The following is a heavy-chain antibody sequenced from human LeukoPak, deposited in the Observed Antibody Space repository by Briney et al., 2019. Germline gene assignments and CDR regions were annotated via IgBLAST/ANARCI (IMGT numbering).Heavy chain of an antibody. CDR2: IIPIFGTA. CDR1: ACTFSSYT. D-gene: IGHD3-22*01. Sequence: GASVTVSCKASACTFSSYTISRERQAHGQGLELKGGIIPIFGTANYAQKYQCRVTITTDEYTSTAYMEMSSLRSEDTAVYYCARTFDSSGYYDLGAFDIWGQGTIVTVSS. V-gene: IGHV1-69*05. J-gene: IGHJ3*02. CDR3: ARTFDSSGYYDLGAFDI.